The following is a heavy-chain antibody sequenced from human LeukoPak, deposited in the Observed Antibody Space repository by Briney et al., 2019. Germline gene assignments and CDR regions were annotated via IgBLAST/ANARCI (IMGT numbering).Heavy chain of an antibody. D-gene: IGHD6-13*01. Sequence: GASVKVSCKASGYTFTSYGISWGRQAPGQGLEWMGWISAYNGNTNYAQKLQGTVTMTTDTSTRKAYMELRSLRSDDTAVYYCASQGRDIAAAGTDLFDYWGQGTLVTVSS. CDR3: ASQGRDIAAAGTDLFDY. V-gene: IGHV1-18*01. CDR1: GYTFTSYG. J-gene: IGHJ4*02. CDR2: ISAYNGNT.